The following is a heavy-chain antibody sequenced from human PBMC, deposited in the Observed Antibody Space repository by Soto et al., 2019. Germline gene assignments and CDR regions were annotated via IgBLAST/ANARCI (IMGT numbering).Heavy chain of an antibody. CDR2: IWYDGSNK. D-gene: IGHD5-18*01. CDR1: GFTFSSYG. J-gene: IGHJ6*02. CDR3: ARGVYSYGGDHYDYYCMDV. Sequence: QVQLVESGGGVVQPGRSLRLSCAASGFTFSSYGMHWVRQAPGKGLEWVAVIWYDGSNKYYADSVKGRCTISRNNSENTLYLQMYSLIAEDTAGYYGARGVYSYGGDHYDYYCMDVWGQGTTVTVSS. V-gene: IGHV3-33*01.